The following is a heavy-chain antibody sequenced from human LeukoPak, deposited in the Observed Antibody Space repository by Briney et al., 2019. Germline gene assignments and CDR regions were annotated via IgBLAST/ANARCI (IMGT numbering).Heavy chain of an antibody. CDR1: GFTFSSYE. J-gene: IGHJ4*02. D-gene: IGHD5-18*01. Sequence: GGSLRLSCAASGFTFSSYEMNWVRQAPGKGLEWVSVIYSDGSTYYADSVKGRFTISRDNSKNTVYLQMNSLRAEDTAVYYCARDPGYDYGYDYWGQGTLVTVSS. V-gene: IGHV3-66*01. CDR2: IYSDGST. CDR3: ARDPGYDYGYDY.